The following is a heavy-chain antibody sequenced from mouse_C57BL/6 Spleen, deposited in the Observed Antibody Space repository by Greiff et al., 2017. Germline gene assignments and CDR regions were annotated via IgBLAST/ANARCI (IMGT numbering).Heavy chain of an antibody. CDR2: IWSGGST. V-gene: IGHV2-2*01. D-gene: IGHD2-1*01. J-gene: IGHJ2*01. Sequence: VLLVESGPGLVQPSQSLSITCTVSGFSFTSYGVHWVRQSPGKGLEWLGVIWSGGSTDYNAAFISRLSIRKANSKTQVLFKMNSLQADDTAIYYCARNYGNAPFDYWDQGTTLSVS. CDR1: GFSFTSYG. CDR3: ARNYGNAPFDY.